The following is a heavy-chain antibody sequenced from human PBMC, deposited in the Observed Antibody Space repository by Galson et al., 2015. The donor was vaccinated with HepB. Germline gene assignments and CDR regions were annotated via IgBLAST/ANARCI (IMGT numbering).Heavy chain of an antibody. CDR2: IYHSGDA. CDR1: GASIRTLDW. D-gene: IGHD5-24*01. Sequence: VSGASIRTLDWWSWVRQSPGKRLEWIGQIYHSGDANYNPSFKSRVTMSVDTSKNQFSLKLTSVTAADTATYYCARDWIRDGASYYFDYWGQGTLVTVSS. CDR3: ARDWIRDGASYYFDY. V-gene: IGHV4/OR15-8*01. J-gene: IGHJ4*02.